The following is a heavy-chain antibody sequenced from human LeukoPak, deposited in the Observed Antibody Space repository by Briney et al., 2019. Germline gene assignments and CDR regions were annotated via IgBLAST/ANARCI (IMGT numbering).Heavy chain of an antibody. CDR2: INHSGST. D-gene: IGHD1-26*01. CDR3: AREEVGATPGFDY. Sequence: SETLSLTCAVYGGSFGGYYWSWIRQPPGKGLEWIGEINHSGSTNYNPSLKSRVTISVDTSKNQFSLKLSSVTAADTAVYYCAREEVGATPGFDYWGQGTLITVSS. J-gene: IGHJ4*02. V-gene: IGHV4-34*01. CDR1: GGSFGGYY.